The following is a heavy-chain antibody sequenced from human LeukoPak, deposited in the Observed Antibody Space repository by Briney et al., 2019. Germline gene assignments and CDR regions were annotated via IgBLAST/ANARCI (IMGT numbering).Heavy chain of an antibody. CDR1: GFMFSSNW. J-gene: IGHJ4*02. V-gene: IGHV3-7*03. CDR3: AIERRSLQTY. D-gene: IGHD5-24*01. Sequence: GGSLRLSCAASGFMFSSNWMSWVRLAPGKGLEWVANIKEDGTETYYVDSVKGRFTISRDNAKNPLYLQMNSLRVEDTAVYYCAIERRSLQTYWGQGTLVTVS. CDR2: IKEDGTET.